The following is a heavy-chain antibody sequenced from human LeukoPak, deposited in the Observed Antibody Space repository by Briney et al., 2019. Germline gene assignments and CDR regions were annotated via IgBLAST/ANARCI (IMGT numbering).Heavy chain of an antibody. CDR1: GYTLTELS. V-gene: IGHV1-24*01. CDR3: PTSIVWPAAEYFQH. CDR2: FDPEDGET. D-gene: IGHD2-15*01. Sequence: ASVKVSCKVSGYTLTELSMHWVRQAPGKGLEWMGGFDPEDGETIYAQKFQGRVTMTEDTSTDTAYMALTSLRSEDTAVYYCPTSIVWPAAEYFQHWGQGTLVTVSS. J-gene: IGHJ1*01.